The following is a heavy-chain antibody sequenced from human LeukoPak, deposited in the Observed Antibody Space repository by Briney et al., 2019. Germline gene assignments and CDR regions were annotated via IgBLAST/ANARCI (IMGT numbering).Heavy chain of an antibody. D-gene: IGHD3-22*01. CDR3: AKDWSSGYYYDAFDI. Sequence: PGGSLRLSCAASGFTFSSYAMSWVRQAPGKGLEWVSAISGSGGSTYYADSVKGRFTISRDNSKNSLYLQMNSLRAEDTAVYYCAKDWSSGYYYDAFDIWGQGTMVTVSS. V-gene: IGHV3-23*01. CDR2: ISGSGGST. J-gene: IGHJ3*02. CDR1: GFTFSSYA.